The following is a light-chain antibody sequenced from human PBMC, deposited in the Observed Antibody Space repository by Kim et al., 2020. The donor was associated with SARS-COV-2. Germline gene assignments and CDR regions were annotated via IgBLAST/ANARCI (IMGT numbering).Light chain of an antibody. CDR2: GAS. CDR3: QQYDNWPPSFT. CDR1: QSVRNN. V-gene: IGKV3-15*01. J-gene: IGKJ4*01. Sequence: EIVMTQSPATLSVSPGESATLSCRASQSVRNNLAWYQQKPGQAPRLLMYGASTGATGIPARFSGSGSGTEFTLTITRLQSEDFAVYYCQQYDNWPPSFTFGGGTKVGIK.